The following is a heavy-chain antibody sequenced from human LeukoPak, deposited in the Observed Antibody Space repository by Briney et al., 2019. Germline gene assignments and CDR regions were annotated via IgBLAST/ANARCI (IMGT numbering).Heavy chain of an antibody. V-gene: IGHV1-2*02. D-gene: IGHD3-10*01. CDR2: INPNSGGT. CDR1: GYTFTGYY. CDR3: ARDILRFGELWGSNYYYYMDV. J-gene: IGHJ6*03. Sequence: GASVKVSCKASGYTFTGYYMHWVRQAPGQGLEWMGWINPNSGGTNYAQKFQGRVTMTRDTSISTAYMELSRLRSDDTAVYYCARDILRFGELWGSNYYYYMDVWGKGTTVTISS.